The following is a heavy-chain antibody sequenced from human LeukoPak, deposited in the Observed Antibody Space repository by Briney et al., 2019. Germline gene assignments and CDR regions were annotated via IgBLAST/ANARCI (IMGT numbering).Heavy chain of an antibody. J-gene: IGHJ3*02. CDR1: GFTFSSYS. V-gene: IGHV3-64*01. D-gene: IGHD1-14*01. Sequence: GGSLRLSCAASGFTFSSYSMHWVRQAPGKGLEYVSAISSNGGSTYYANSVKGRFTISRDNSKNTLYLQMGSLRGEDMAVYYCARVKVSGAFDIWGQGTMVTVSS. CDR2: ISSNGGST. CDR3: ARVKVSGAFDI.